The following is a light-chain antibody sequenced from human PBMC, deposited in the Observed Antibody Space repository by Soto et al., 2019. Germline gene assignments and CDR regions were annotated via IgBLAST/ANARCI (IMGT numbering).Light chain of an antibody. Sequence: EIVMTQSPAILSVSPGERATLSCRASQSVSSNLAWYQQKRGRAPTLLIYDASTRAAGIPARFSGSGSGTDFTLTISRLEPEDFAVYYCQQYGSSITFGQGTRLEIK. CDR1: QSVSSN. V-gene: IGKV3-15*01. CDR2: DAS. J-gene: IGKJ5*01. CDR3: QQYGSSIT.